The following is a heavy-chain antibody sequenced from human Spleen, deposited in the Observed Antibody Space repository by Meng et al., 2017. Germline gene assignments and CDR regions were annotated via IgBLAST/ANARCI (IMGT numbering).Heavy chain of an antibody. D-gene: IGHD1-26*01. V-gene: IGHV3-73*01. J-gene: IGHJ5*02. Sequence: GESLKISCAASGFTLSGSAMHWVRQASGKGLEWVGRIRSKAYSYATAYAASVKGRFTISRDDSKNTAFLRMNSLKTEDTAVYYCTRHVHGSYLIAEFDPWGQGTLVTVSS. CDR2: IRSKAYSYAT. CDR1: GFTLSGSA. CDR3: TRHVHGSYLIAEFDP.